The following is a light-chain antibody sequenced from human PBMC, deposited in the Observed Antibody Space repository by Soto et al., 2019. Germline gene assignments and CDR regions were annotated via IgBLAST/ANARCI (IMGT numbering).Light chain of an antibody. Sequence: IVLTQSPGTLSLSPWERATLSCRASQSVSSSYLGWYQQKPGQAPRLLIYGASSRATGIPDRFSGSGSGTDFTLKISRVEAEDVGVYYCMQALQTWTFGQGTEVDIK. CDR1: QSVSSSY. CDR2: GAS. CDR3: MQALQTWT. V-gene: IGKV3-20*01. J-gene: IGKJ1*01.